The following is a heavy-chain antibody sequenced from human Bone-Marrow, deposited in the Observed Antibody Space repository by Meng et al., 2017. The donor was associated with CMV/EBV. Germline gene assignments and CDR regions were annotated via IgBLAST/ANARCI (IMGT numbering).Heavy chain of an antibody. V-gene: IGHV1-3*02. CDR1: GYTFTSYA. CDR2: SNAGNGNT. D-gene: IGHD2-21*02. CDR3: ARGGLRFLLEHFDY. J-gene: IGHJ4*02. Sequence: ASVKVSCKASGYTFTSYAMHWVRQAPGQRLEWMGWSNAGNGNTKYSQEFQGRVTITRDTSASTAYMELSSLRSDDTAVYYCARGGLRFLLEHFDYWGQGTLVTVSS.